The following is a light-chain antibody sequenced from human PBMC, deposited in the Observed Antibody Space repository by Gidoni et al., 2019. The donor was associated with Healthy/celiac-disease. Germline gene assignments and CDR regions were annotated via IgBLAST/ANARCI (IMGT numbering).Light chain of an antibody. CDR1: QSMSSY. CDR2: AAS. Sequence: DIQMTQSPSSLSASVGDRVTITCRASQSMSSYLNWYQQKPGKAPKRLIYAASSLQSGVPSRFSGSGSGTDFTLTISSLQPEDFATYYCQQSYSTPFTFXPXTKVDIK. V-gene: IGKV1-39*01. J-gene: IGKJ3*01. CDR3: QQSYSTPFT.